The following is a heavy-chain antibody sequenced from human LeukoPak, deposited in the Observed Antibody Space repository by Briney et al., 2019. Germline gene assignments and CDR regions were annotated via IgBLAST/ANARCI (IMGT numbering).Heavy chain of an antibody. CDR3: ARGGVWSGSYDY. CDR1: GYTFTSYD. D-gene: IGHD3-3*01. CDR2: MNPNSGNT. Sequence: ASVKVSCKASGYTFTSYDINWVRQATGQGLEWMGWMNPNSGNTGYAQKFQGRVTITRNTSISTAYMELSSLRSEDTAVYYCARGGVWSGSYDYWGQGTLVTVSS. J-gene: IGHJ4*02. V-gene: IGHV1-8*03.